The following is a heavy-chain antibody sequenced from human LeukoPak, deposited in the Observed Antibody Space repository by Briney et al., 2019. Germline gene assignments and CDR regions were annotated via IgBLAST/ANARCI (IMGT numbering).Heavy chain of an antibody. J-gene: IGHJ4*02. D-gene: IGHD1-26*01. Sequence: PSETLSLTCTVSGGSISGYYWSWIRQPAGKGLEWIGSIYYSGSTYYNPSLKSRVTISVDTSKNQFSLKLNSMTAADTAVYYCARQGGVGATGGPDYWDQGTQVTVSS. CDR1: GGSISGYY. V-gene: IGHV4-59*05. CDR3: ARQGGVGATGGPDY. CDR2: IYYSGST.